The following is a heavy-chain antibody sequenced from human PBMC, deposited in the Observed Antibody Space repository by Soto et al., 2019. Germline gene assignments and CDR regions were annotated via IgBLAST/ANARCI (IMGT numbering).Heavy chain of an antibody. CDR1: GFSFSTYD. Sequence: GGSLRLSCVASGFSFSTYDMDWVRQAPGKAPEWIAHISTTSFTIYYADSVKGRFTISRDNVRNSLYLEMKSLRDEDTAVYYCARDRCFDGSCYSASDFWGHGIQVTVSS. CDR2: ISTTSFTI. V-gene: IGHV3-48*02. D-gene: IGHD2-15*01. CDR3: ARDRCFDGSCYSASDF. J-gene: IGHJ4*01.